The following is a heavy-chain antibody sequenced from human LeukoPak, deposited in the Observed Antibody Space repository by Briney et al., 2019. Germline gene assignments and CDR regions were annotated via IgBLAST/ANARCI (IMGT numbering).Heavy chain of an antibody. CDR2: IYYSGST. D-gene: IGHD3/OR15-3a*01. J-gene: IGHJ6*02. Sequence: PSETLSLTCTVSGGSISSGGYYWSWIRRYPGKGLEWIGYIYYSGSTYYNPSLKSRVTISVDTSKNQFSLKLSSVTAADTAVYYCARWTDYYYYGMDVWGQGTTVTVSS. CDR1: GGSISSGGYY. V-gene: IGHV4-31*03. CDR3: ARWTDYYYYGMDV.